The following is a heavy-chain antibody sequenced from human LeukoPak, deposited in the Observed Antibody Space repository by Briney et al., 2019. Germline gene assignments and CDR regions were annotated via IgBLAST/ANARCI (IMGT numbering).Heavy chain of an antibody. V-gene: IGHV3-23*01. CDR1: GFTFSTYA. CDR2: ISGSGGST. CDR3: EKDLQWGAYYSGMDV. Sequence: QPGGSLRLSCAASGFTFSTYAMSWVRQAPGKGLEWVSAISGSGGSTYHADSVKGRVTISRDNSKKTLYLQMNSLRGEDQAVYYCEKDLQWGAYYSGMDVWGQGTTVTVFS. J-gene: IGHJ6*02. D-gene: IGHD1-26*01.